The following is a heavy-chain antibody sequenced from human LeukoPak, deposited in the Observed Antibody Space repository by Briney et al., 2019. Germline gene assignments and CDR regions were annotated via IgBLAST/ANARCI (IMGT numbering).Heavy chain of an antibody. CDR1: GFTFSDYE. J-gene: IGHJ4*02. Sequence: GGSLRLSCAASGFTFSDYEMNWVRQAPGKGLEWDSSISSSSSYIYYADSVKGRFTISRDNAKNSLYLQINSLRAEDTAVYYCLVRGSGGFDYWGQGTLVTVSS. CDR3: LVRGSGGFDY. CDR2: ISSSSSYI. V-gene: IGHV3-21*01. D-gene: IGHD3-10*01.